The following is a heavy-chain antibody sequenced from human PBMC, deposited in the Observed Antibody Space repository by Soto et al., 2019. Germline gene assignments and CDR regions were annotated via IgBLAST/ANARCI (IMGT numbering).Heavy chain of an antibody. CDR3: ASCDQGY. CDR1: GGSISSGDYY. D-gene: IGHD2-21*02. Sequence: QVQLPASGPGLVKPSQTLSLTCTVSGGSISSGDYYWSWIRQPPGKGLEWLGYIYYSGSTYYNPSLKRRVSISVDTSKNQSSLKLSSVTAAVTAVYYCASCDQGYWGQGTLVTVAS. J-gene: IGHJ4*02. V-gene: IGHV4-30-4*01. CDR2: IYYSGST.